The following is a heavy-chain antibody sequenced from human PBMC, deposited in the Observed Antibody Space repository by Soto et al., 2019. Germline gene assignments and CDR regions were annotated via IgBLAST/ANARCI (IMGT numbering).Heavy chain of an antibody. CDR2: IYYSGST. CDR3: TRDLNYYFDY. Sequence: SETLSLTCAVSGGSISSGGYSWSWIRQPPGKGLEWIGYIYYSGSTNYNPSLKSRVTISVDTSKNQFSLKVRSVTAADTAVYYCTRDLNYYFDYWGQGTLVTVSS. J-gene: IGHJ4*02. V-gene: IGHV4-61*08. D-gene: IGHD1-20*01. CDR1: GGSISSGGYS.